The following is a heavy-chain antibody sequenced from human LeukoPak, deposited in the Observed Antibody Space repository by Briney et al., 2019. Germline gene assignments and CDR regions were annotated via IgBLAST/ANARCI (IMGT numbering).Heavy chain of an antibody. CDR1: GFTFSDYY. J-gene: IGHJ4*02. CDR2: ISSSSSYT. V-gene: IGHV3-11*05. D-gene: IGHD6-13*01. Sequence: GGSLRLSCAASGFTFSDYYMSWIRQAPGKGLEWVSYISSSSSYTNYADSVKGRFTISRDNAKNSLYLQMNSLRAEDTAVYYCARDAVSLAAAGTSDYWGQGTLVTVSS. CDR3: ARDAVSLAAAGTSDY.